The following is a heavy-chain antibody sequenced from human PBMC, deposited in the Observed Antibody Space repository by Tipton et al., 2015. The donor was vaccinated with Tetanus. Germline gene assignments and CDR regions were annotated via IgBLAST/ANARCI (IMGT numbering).Heavy chain of an antibody. CDR1: GGSISSYY. V-gene: IGHV4-59*01. CDR3: ARGDQLPQFGGERFDP. Sequence: TLSLTCTVSGGSISSYYWSWIRQPPGKGLEWIGYIYYSGSTNYNPSLKSRVTISVDTSKNQFSLKLSSVTAADTAVYYCARGDQLPQFGGERFDPWGQGTLVTVSS. D-gene: IGHD2-2*01. J-gene: IGHJ5*02. CDR2: IYYSGST.